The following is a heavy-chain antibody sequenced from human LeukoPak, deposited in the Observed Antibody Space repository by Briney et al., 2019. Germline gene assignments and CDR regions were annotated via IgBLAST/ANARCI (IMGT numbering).Heavy chain of an antibody. V-gene: IGHV3-21*01. Sequence: GESLRLSCAASGLTFTTYDMNWVRQAPGKGLEWVSYISRDSAYMYLADSVKGRFTISRDNAKNSLYLQMNSLRGEDTAVYYCARDDASTARASGMDVWGKGTTVTVS. D-gene: IGHD6-6*01. CDR3: ARDDASTARASGMDV. CDR1: GLTFTTYD. CDR2: ISRDSAYM. J-gene: IGHJ6*04.